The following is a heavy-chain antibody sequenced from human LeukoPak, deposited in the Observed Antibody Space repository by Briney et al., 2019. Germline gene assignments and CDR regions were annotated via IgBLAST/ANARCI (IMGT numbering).Heavy chain of an antibody. D-gene: IGHD1-1*01. CDR2: ISGSGGST. CDR1: GFTFSSYA. J-gene: IGHJ4*02. V-gene: IGHV3-23*01. CDR3: AQDPPRRAAGTGVY. Sequence: GGSLRLSCAASGFTFSSYAMSWVRQAPGKGLEWVSGISGSGGSTYYADSVKGRFTISRDNSKNTLYLQMNSLRAEDTAVYYCAQDPPRRAAGTGVYWGRGTLVTVSS.